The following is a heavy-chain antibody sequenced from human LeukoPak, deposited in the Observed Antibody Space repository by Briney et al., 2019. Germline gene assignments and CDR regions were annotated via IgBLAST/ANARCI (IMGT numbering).Heavy chain of an antibody. CDR2: ISSSSSTI. J-gene: IGHJ6*02. V-gene: IGHV3-48*02. Sequence: GGSLRLSCAASGFTFSSYSMNWVRQAPGKGLEWVSYISSSSSTIYYADSVKGRFTISRDNAKNSLYLQMNSLRDEDTAVYYCARDLGDGEQWLVLYYYYGMDVWGQGTTVTVSS. CDR1: GFTFSSYS. D-gene: IGHD6-19*01. CDR3: ARDLGDGEQWLVLYYYYGMDV.